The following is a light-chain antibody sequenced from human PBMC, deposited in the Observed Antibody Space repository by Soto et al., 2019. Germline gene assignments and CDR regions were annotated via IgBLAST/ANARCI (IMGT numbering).Light chain of an antibody. CDR1: SSDVGSYNL. J-gene: IGLJ1*01. CDR2: EVN. V-gene: IGLV2-23*02. Sequence: SALTQPASVSGSPGQSITISCTGTSSDVGSYNLVSWYQQLPGKAPKVIICEVNKRPSGVSYRFSGSKSGNTASLTISGLQTEDEADYYCCSYAGTVAYVFGTGTKVTVL. CDR3: CSYAGTVAYV.